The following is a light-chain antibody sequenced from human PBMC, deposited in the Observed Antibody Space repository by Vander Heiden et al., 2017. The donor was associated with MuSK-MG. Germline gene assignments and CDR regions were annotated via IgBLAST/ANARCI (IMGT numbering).Light chain of an antibody. J-gene: IGLJ1*01. CDR1: SSNIGNNA. Sequence: QSVLTQPPSVSEAPRQRVPISCSGSSSNIGNNAVNWYQQLPGKAPKLLIYYDDLLPSGVSDRFSGSKSGTSASLAISGLQSEDEADYYCAAWDDSLNGPHYVFGTGTKVTVL. V-gene: IGLV1-36*01. CDR2: YDD. CDR3: AAWDDSLNGPHYV.